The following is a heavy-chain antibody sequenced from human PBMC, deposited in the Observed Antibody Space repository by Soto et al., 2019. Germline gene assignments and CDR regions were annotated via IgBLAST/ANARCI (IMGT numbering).Heavy chain of an antibody. J-gene: IGHJ6*02. V-gene: IGHV1-8*01. CDR1: GYTLTSYD. Sequence: VKAYCQASGYTLTSYDIHWVRQATGQGLEWMGWMNVNTGYTDSAQRFRVRVTLTKTTSITTAYMELSSLTSEDTAVYYCVRYRDYYYGMDVWGQGTTVTVSS. CDR3: VRYRDYYYGMDV. D-gene: IGHD3-10*01. CDR2: MNVNTGYT.